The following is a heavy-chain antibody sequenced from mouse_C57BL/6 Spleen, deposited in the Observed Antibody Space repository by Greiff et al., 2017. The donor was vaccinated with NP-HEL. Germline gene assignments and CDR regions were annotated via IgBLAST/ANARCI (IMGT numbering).Heavy chain of an antibody. CDR2: IRSKSNNYAT. D-gene: IGHD2-2*01. V-gene: IGHV10-1*01. CDR1: GFSFNTYA. J-gene: IGHJ3*01. CDR3: VGGYYGYDGFAY. Sequence: VQLQQSGGGLVQPKGSLKLSCAASGFSFNTYAMNWVRQAPGKGLEWVARIRSKSNNYATYYADSVKDRFTISRDDSESMLYLQMNNLKTEDTAMYYCVGGYYGYDGFAYWGQGTLVTVSA.